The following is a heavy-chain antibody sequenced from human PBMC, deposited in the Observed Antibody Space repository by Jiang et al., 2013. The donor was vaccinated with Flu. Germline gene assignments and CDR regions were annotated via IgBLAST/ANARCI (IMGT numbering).Heavy chain of an antibody. V-gene: IGHV7-4-1*02. J-gene: IGHJ4*02. D-gene: IGHD1-1*01. CDR3: VRLDGERSDY. CDR2: INTDSGTA. Sequence: GLEWMGWINTDSGTATYAQEFTGRFVFSLDKSVTTAYLEITPLKSEDTAVYYCVRLDGERSDYWGQGTLV.